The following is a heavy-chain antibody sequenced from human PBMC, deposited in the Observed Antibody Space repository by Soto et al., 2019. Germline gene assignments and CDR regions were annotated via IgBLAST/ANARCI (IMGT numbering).Heavy chain of an antibody. D-gene: IGHD6-19*01. V-gene: IGHV1-8*01. CDR2: MNPNSGNT. J-gene: IGHJ4*02. CDR1: GYTFTNYD. Sequence: ASVKVSCKASGYTFTNYDINWVRQATGQGLEWMGWMNPNSGNTGYAQKFQGRVTMTRNTSISTAYMELSSLRSEDTAVYYCARVRGWEWLDFDYWGQGTLVTVSS. CDR3: ARVRGWEWLDFDY.